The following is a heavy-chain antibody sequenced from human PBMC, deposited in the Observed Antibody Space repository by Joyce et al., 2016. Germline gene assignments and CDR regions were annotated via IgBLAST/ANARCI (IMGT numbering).Heavy chain of an antibody. CDR2: INPNSGGT. V-gene: IGHV1-2*02. CDR1: GNTFTAYY. D-gene: IGHD3-10*01. J-gene: IGHJ4*02. CDR3: ARLDTTMVRNPLWASSDF. Sequence: QVQLVQSGAEVKKPGASVKISCKASGNTFTAYYMHWVRQAPGQGLEWMGRINPNSGGTNSAQKFQGRVTMTRDTSISTAYLDLSSLKSDDTAVYYCARLDTTMVRNPLWASSDFWGQGTLVIVSS.